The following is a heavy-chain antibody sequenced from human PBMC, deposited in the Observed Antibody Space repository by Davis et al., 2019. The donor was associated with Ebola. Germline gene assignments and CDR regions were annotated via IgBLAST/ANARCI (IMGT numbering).Heavy chain of an antibody. CDR3: ANPYCSGGRCYSGFDF. D-gene: IGHD2-15*01. Sequence: GEFLKISCAASGFSFSNYAMIWVRQAPGKGLEWVSDISDSGDNKDYADSVKGRFIISRDNSQRTLYLQMNSLRAEDTAVYYCANPYCSGGRCYSGFDFWGQGTMVTVSS. J-gene: IGHJ4*02. CDR1: GFSFSNYA. CDR2: ISDSGDNK. V-gene: IGHV3-23*01.